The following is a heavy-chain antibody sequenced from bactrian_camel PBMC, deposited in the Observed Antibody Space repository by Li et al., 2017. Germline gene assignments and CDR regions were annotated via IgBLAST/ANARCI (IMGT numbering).Heavy chain of an antibody. Sequence: LVESGGGSVQAGGTLKLSCKGSTYTTGYCLAWFRQAPGKKREAVADIDADGRVRYVDSVKGRFIISRDNAKNTLYLQMNSLKPEDTATYYCAEGRGSRGEHCYSLNYWGQGTQVTVS. V-gene: IGHV3S55*01. D-gene: IGHD6*01. CDR3: AEGRGSRGEHCYSLNY. CDR2: IDADGRV. J-gene: IGHJ4*01. CDR1: TYTTGYC.